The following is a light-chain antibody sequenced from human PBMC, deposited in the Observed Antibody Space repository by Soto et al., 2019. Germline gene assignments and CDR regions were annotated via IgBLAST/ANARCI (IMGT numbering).Light chain of an antibody. J-gene: IGLJ1*01. Sequence: QSALTQPASLSGSPGQSITISCTGTSSDIGSFNLVSWYQQFPGEVPKLIIYESYKRPSGISTRFSGSRSDNTASLTISGLQAEDEADYYCSSYTSTSTRVFGTGTKLTVL. CDR1: SSDIGSFNL. V-gene: IGLV2-14*02. CDR2: ESY. CDR3: SSYTSTSTRV.